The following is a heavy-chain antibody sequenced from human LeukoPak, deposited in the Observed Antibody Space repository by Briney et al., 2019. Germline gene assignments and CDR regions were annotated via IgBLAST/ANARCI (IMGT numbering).Heavy chain of an antibody. D-gene: IGHD2-2*01. Sequence: GGSLRLSCSASGFTFSSYAMHWVRPAPGKGLEYVSAISSNGGSTYYADSVKGRFTISRDNSKNTLYLQMSSLRAEDTAVYYCVNSFVAVAVPATTLGYWGQGTLVTVSS. CDR2: ISSNGGST. V-gene: IGHV3-64D*06. CDR3: VNSFVAVAVPATTLGY. CDR1: GFTFSSYA. J-gene: IGHJ4*02.